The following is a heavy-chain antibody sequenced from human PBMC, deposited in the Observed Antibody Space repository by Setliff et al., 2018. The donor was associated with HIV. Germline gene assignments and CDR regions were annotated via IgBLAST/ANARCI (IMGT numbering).Heavy chain of an antibody. D-gene: IGHD1-7*01. V-gene: IGHV4-59*08. CDR2: IYYSGST. Sequence: LSLTCTVSGGSISSHYWSWIRQPPGKGLEWIGSIYYSGSTNYNPSLKSRVTISVDTSKNQFSLGLRSVTATDTAVYWCVRSEVRTTTLFDSWGQGTMVTVSS. CDR1: GGSISSHY. CDR3: VRSEVRTTTLFDS. J-gene: IGHJ4*02.